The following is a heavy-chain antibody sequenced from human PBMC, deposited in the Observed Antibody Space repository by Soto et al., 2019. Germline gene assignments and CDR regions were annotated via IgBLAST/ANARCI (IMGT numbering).Heavy chain of an antibody. CDR2: IYYSGST. V-gene: IGHV4-59*12. Sequence: PSETLSLTCTVSGGSISSYYWSWIRQPPGKGLEWIGYIYYSGSTNYNPSLKSRVTISVDTSKNQFSLKLSSVTAADTAVYYCARDTHQDDFWSGYYLSHPPLPLDYWGQGTLVTVSS. CDR3: ARDTHQDDFWSGYYLSHPPLPLDY. D-gene: IGHD3-3*01. J-gene: IGHJ4*02. CDR1: GGSISSYY.